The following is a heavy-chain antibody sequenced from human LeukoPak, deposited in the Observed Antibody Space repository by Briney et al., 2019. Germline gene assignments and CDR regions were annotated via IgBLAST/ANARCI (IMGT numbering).Heavy chain of an antibody. Sequence: SETLSLTCTVSGYSVSSGYYWGWIRQPPGKGLEWIGSMYHSGDTYYNPSLKSRVTISVDTSKNQLSLKLSSVTAADTAVYYCARDHDDILTGCFEHWGQGALVTVSS. CDR3: ARDHDDILTGCFEH. J-gene: IGHJ5*02. CDR2: MYHSGDT. V-gene: IGHV4-38-2*02. D-gene: IGHD3-9*01. CDR1: GYSVSSGYY.